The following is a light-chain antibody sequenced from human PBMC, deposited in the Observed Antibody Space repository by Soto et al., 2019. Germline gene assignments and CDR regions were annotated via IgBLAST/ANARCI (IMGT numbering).Light chain of an antibody. V-gene: IGKV1-39*01. J-gene: IGKJ2*01. CDR1: QSISSY. CDR3: QQSYSNPYT. CDR2: AAS. Sequence: DIQMTQSPSSLSASVGDRVTITCRASQSISSYLNWFQLKPGKAPKLLIYAASTLQSGVPSRFSGSGSGTDFTLTISSLQPEDFATYYCQQSYSNPYTFGQGTKLEIK.